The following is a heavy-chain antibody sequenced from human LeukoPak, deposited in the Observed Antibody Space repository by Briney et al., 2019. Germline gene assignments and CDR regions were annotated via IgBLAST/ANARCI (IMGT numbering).Heavy chain of an antibody. CDR2: ISSSGAHI. Sequence: IPGGSLRLSCVASGFTFSSYSVNWVRQAPGKGLEWVSSISSSGAHIYYADSVKGRFTISRDNAKNSLYLQMISLRAEDTAVYYCARRQGNCDSTACYSTYFDYWGQGTLVTVSS. J-gene: IGHJ4*02. CDR1: GFTFSSYS. V-gene: IGHV3-21*01. CDR3: ARRQGNCDSTACYSTYFDY. D-gene: IGHD2-2*01.